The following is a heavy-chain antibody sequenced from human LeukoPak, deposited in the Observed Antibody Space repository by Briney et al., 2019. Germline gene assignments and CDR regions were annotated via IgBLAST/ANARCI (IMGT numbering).Heavy chain of an antibody. V-gene: IGHV1-2*02. D-gene: IGHD3-22*01. J-gene: IGHJ4*02. CDR3: ARDVDYYDSSGYYYDFDY. Sequence: PRASVKVSCKASGYTFTGYHMHWVRQAPGQGLEWMGWINPNSGGTNYAQKFQGRVTMTRDKSISTAYMELSRLRSDDTAVYYCARDVDYYDSSGYYYDFDYWGQGTLVTVSS. CDR2: INPNSGGT. CDR1: GYTFTGYH.